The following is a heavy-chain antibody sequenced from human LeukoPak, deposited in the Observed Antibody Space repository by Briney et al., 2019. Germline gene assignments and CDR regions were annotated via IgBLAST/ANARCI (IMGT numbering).Heavy chain of an antibody. CDR1: GGSISSYY. J-gene: IGHJ6*03. CDR3: ARPIYDFWSGYYRDYYYYMDV. Sequence: SETLSLTCTVSGGSISSYYWSWIRQPPGKGLEWIGYIYYSGSTNYNPSLKSRVTISVDKSKNQFSLKLSSVTAADTAVYYCARPIYDFWSGYYRDYYYYMDVWGKGTTVTVSS. D-gene: IGHD3-3*01. V-gene: IGHV4-59*12. CDR2: IYYSGST.